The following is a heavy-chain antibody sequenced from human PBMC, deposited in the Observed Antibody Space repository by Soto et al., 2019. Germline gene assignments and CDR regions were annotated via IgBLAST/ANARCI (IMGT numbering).Heavy chain of an antibody. CDR1: GFSFSSYD. Sequence: EEQLVQSGGGLVQPGGSLRLSCAASGFSFSSYDLFWVRQAPGKGLEYVSAVSRNGIKTYYANSVKGRFTISRDNSKNIMYLQMGTLRAEDMAVYYCAITYYDFDVWGKGTTVIVSS. J-gene: IGHJ6*04. CDR2: VSRNGIKT. V-gene: IGHV3-64*01. D-gene: IGHD3-3*01. CDR3: AITYYDFDV.